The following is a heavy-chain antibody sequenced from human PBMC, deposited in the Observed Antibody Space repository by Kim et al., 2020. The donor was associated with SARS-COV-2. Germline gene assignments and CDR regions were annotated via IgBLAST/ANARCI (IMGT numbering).Heavy chain of an antibody. Sequence: PSLKSRVTISLDTSKNQFSLKLSSVTAADTAVYFCAREWGDCSGGSCYPEYWGQGTLVTVSS. J-gene: IGHJ4*02. CDR3: AREWGDCSGGSCYPEY. D-gene: IGHD2-15*01. V-gene: IGHV4-31*02.